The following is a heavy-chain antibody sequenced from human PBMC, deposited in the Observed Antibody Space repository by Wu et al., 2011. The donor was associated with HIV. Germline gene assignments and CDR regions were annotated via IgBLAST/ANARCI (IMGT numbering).Heavy chain of an antibody. Sequence: EVQLVQSGAEVMKPGATVKISCKISGYTFADYFVHWIQQTPGEGLEWLGLIDPEDGDTKFADRFRGRVTITADTSTDTVFMELFSLRSEDTGIYYCATTSVVPSAIRSFHMDVWGKGTSVTVSS. J-gene: IGHJ6*03. V-gene: IGHV1-69-2*01. CDR2: IDPEDGDT. D-gene: IGHD2-2*01. CDR3: ATTSVVPSAIRSFHMDV. CDR1: GYTFADYF.